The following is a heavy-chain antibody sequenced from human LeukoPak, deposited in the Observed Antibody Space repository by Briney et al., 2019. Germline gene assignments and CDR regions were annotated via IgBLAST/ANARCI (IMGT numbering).Heavy chain of an antibody. CDR2: IYSGGST. CDR3: ARVLGYCTNGVCWTTDY. Sequence: GGSLRLSCAASGFTVSSNYMSWVRQAPGKGLEWVSVIYSGGSTYYADSVKGRFTISRDNAKNSLYLQMNSLRAEDTAVYYCARVLGYCTNGVCWTTDYWGQGTLVTVSS. D-gene: IGHD2-8*01. CDR1: GFTVSSNY. J-gene: IGHJ4*02. V-gene: IGHV3-53*01.